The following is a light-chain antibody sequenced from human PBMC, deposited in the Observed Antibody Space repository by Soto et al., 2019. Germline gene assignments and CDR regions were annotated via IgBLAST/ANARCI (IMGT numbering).Light chain of an antibody. J-gene: IGKJ5*01. CDR3: QQSDNVPIT. V-gene: IGKV1-33*01. Sequence: DIQMTQSPSSLSASVGDRVTISCQASQDISSSLNWYQQKPGKAPTLLIYDASNLQTGVPSRFSGSGSGTDFTFTINSLQPEDIATYDCQQSDNVPITFGQGTRLDIK. CDR2: DAS. CDR1: QDISSS.